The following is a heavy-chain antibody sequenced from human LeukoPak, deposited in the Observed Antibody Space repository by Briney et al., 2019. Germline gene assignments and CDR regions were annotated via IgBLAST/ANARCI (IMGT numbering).Heavy chain of an antibody. CDR2: FDPEDGET. CDR3: ATHPTRYSSGWYDY. D-gene: IGHD6-19*01. J-gene: IGHJ4*02. Sequence: ASVKVSCKVSGYTLTELSMHWVRQAPGKGLEWMGGFDPEDGETIYAQKFQGRVTMTEDTSTDTAYMELSSPRSEDTAVYYCATHPTRYSSGWYDYWGQGTLVTVSS. CDR1: GYTLTELS. V-gene: IGHV1-24*01.